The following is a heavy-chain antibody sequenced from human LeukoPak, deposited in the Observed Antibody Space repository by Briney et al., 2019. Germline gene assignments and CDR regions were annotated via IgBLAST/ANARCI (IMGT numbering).Heavy chain of an antibody. CDR3: ASIAAAGTTIYYSDY. V-gene: IGHV1-2*02. D-gene: IGHD6-13*01. Sequence: GASVKVSCKASGYTFTGYYMHWVRQAPGQGLEWMGWINPNSGGTNYAQKFQGRVTMTRDTSISTAYVELSRLRSDDTAMYFCASIAAAGTTIYYSDYWGQGTLVTVSS. CDR1: GYTFTGYY. J-gene: IGHJ4*02. CDR2: INPNSGGT.